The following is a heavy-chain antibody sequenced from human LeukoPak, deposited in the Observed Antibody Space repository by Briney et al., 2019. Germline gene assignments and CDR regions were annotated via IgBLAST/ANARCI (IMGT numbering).Heavy chain of an antibody. CDR3: ARDQYYDFWSGYYPAWFDP. D-gene: IGHD3-3*01. V-gene: IGHV4-4*07. CDR2: IYTSGST. Sequence: PSETLSLTCTASGGSISSYYWSWIRQPAGKGLEWIGRIYTSGSTNYNPSLKSRVTMSVDTSKNQFSLKLSSVTAADTAVYYCARDQYYDFWSGYYPAWFDPWGQGTLVTVSS. CDR1: GGSISSYY. J-gene: IGHJ5*02.